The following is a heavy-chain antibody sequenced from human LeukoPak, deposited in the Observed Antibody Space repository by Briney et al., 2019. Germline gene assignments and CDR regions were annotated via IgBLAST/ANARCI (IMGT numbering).Heavy chain of an antibody. CDR3: AKGSDSYGSSPIDS. D-gene: IGHD5-18*01. J-gene: IGHJ4*02. V-gene: IGHV3-9*03. CDR2: ICWNSGNI. Sequence: SLRLSCAASGFSFDDYAMHWVRQAPGKGLEWVSGICWNSGNIGYADSVKGRFTISRDNAKNSLYLQMNSLRAEDMALYYCAKGSDSYGSSPIDSWGQGTLVTVPS. CDR1: GFSFDDYA.